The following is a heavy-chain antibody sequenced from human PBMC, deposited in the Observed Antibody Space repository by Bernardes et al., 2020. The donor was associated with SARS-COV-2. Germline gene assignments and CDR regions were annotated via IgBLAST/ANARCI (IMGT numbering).Heavy chain of an antibody. CDR3: ATVVGYSYGGGWFDP. D-gene: IGHD5-18*01. Sequence: ASVKVSCKASGYTFTSYGISWVRQAPGQGLEWMGWISADSGNTDYAQKFQGGVTMTTDTSTSTAYMELRSLRSDDTAVYYCATVVGYSYGGGWFDPWGQGTLVTVSS. CDR2: ISADSGNT. V-gene: IGHV1-18*01. CDR1: GYTFTSYG. J-gene: IGHJ5*02.